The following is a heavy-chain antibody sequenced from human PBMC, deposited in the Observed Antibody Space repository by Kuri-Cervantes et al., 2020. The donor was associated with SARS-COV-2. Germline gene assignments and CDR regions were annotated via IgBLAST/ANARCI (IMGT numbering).Heavy chain of an antibody. CDR1: GGTFSSYA. CDR2: IMPALGIP. CDR3: ASDGVSRSLSLDF. Sequence: SVKVSCKASGGTFSSYAISWVRQAPGQGLEWMGGIMPALGIPNYAQKFRGRVTITAETSTTTAYLDLTGLKSEDTALYYCASDGVSRSLSLDFWGQGTVVTVSS. V-gene: IGHV1-69*10. J-gene: IGHJ4*03. D-gene: IGHD5/OR15-5a*01.